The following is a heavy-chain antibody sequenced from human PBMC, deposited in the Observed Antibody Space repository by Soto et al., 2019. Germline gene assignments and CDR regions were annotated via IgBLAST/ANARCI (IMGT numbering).Heavy chain of an antibody. Sequence: SVKVSCKSSGGTFSSYGISWVRQGPAQGLQWMGGINPLLGTTTYAEKLQGRLTITADESRSTVYMELNNLRSEDTAVYFCAKIRGGGGSAWGQGTLVTVSS. CDR1: GGTFSSYG. J-gene: IGHJ5*02. V-gene: IGHV1-69*13. CDR2: INPLLGTT. D-gene: IGHD2-15*01. CDR3: AKIRGGGGSA.